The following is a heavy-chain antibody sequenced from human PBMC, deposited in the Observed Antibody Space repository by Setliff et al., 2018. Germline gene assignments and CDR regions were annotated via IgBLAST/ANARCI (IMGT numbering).Heavy chain of an antibody. V-gene: IGHV1-3*01. CDR2: INGVNGNT. CDR1: GSTFTAYD. D-gene: IGHD1-26*01. Sequence: GASVKVSCKASGSTFTAYDIHWMRQAPGQSLEWMGWINGVNGNTKYSQNFQGRVTFTSDTSANTAFMELSSLRSEDSSIYYCARGQTVGPNSGKDYWGQGTLVTVSS. J-gene: IGHJ4*02. CDR3: ARGQTVGPNSGKDY.